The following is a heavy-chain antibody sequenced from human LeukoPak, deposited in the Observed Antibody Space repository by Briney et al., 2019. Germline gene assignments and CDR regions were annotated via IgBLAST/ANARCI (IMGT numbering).Heavy chain of an antibody. D-gene: IGHD5-24*01. CDR1: GFTFSSYG. V-gene: IGHV3-48*02. Sequence: GGSLRLSCTASGFTFSSYGMNWVRQTPGKGLEWLSYIDGSSRTIYYAESVKGRFTVSRDNAKNSVFLHLNSLRDEDVGMYFCARKMAFWGQGTLVTVSS. CDR3: ARKMAF. J-gene: IGHJ4*02. CDR2: IDGSSRTI.